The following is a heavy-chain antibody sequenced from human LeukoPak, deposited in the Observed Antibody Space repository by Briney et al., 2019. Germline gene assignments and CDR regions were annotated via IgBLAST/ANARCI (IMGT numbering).Heavy chain of an antibody. CDR2: IIPIFGTA. D-gene: IGHD5-18*01. V-gene: IGHV1-69*13. CDR3: ARRGYSYGYSDWFDP. Sequence: EASVKVSCKASGGTFSRYAISWVRQAPGQGLEWMGGIIPIFGTANYAQMFQGRVTITADESTSTAYMELSSLRSEDTAVYYCARRGYSYGYSDWFDPWGQGTLVTVSS. CDR1: GGTFSRYA. J-gene: IGHJ5*02.